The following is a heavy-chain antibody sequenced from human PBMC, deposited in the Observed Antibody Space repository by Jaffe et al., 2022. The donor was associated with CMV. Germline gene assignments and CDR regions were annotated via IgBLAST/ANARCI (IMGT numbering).Heavy chain of an antibody. V-gene: IGHV3-74*01. J-gene: IGHJ5*02. Sequence: EVQLVESGGGLVQPGGSLRLSCIVSGFTFSPFWMHWVRQAPGKGPVWVSRINSDGSTTDYADSVKGRFTISRDNAKNTLYLQMNSLRVEDTAVYYCARKSLINDYSNDWLGPWGQGTLVTVSS. D-gene: IGHD4-4*01. CDR2: INSDGSTT. CDR1: GFTFSPFW. CDR3: ARKSLINDYSNDWLGP.